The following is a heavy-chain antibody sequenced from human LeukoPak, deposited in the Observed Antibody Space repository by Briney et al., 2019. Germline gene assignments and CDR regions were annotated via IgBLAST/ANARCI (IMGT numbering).Heavy chain of an antibody. CDR2: IDHTGRS. V-gene: IGHV4-34*01. Sequence: SETLSLTCAVYGGSFSGHYWTWIRQPPGKGLEWIGEIDHTGRSTYNPSLTSRVTISKDSSKKQFSLSLGSVIAADTAVYFCARGENSGSYFSYFDSWAQGTPVTVSS. CDR3: ARGENSGSYFSYFDS. J-gene: IGHJ5*01. CDR1: GGSFSGHY. D-gene: IGHD3-10*01.